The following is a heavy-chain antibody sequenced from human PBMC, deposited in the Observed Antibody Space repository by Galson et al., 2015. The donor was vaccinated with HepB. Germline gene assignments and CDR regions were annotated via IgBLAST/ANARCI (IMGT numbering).Heavy chain of an antibody. Sequence: LTCTVSGGSISSGGYYWSWIRQPPGKGLEWIGYIYYSGSTYYNPSLKSRVTISVDTSKNQFSLKLSSVTAADTAVYYCARVEGVTEIDYWGQGTLVTVSS. J-gene: IGHJ4*02. V-gene: IGHV4-30-4*01. D-gene: IGHD2-21*02. CDR2: IYYSGST. CDR3: ARVEGVTEIDY. CDR1: GGSISSGGYY.